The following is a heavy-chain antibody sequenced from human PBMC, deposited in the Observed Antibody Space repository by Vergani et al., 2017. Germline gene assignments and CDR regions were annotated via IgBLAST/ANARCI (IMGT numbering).Heavy chain of an antibody. CDR2: IKSKTDGGTT. V-gene: IGHV3-15*01. Sequence: EVQLVESGGGLVKPGGSLRLSCAVSGFTFSNAWMSWVRQAPGKGLEWVGRIKSKTDGGTTDYAAPVKGRFTISRDDSKNTLYLQMNSLKTEDTAVYYCTTDPAGDSYGFYYYYGMDVWGQGTTVTVSS. CDR3: TTDPAGDSYGFYYYYGMDV. CDR1: GFTFSNAW. D-gene: IGHD5-18*01. J-gene: IGHJ6*02.